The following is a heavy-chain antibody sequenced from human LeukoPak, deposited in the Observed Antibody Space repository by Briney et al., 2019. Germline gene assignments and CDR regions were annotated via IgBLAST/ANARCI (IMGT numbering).Heavy chain of an antibody. D-gene: IGHD3-22*01. CDR2: ISGSGSTI. V-gene: IGHV3-48*03. J-gene: IGHJ5*02. CDR3: AREVHYYDSSGYFSNWFDP. Sequence: PGGSLRLSCAASGFTFSSYEMNWVRQAPERGLEWVSYISGSGSTIYYADSVKGRFTISRDNAKNSLYLQMNSLRAEDTAVYYCAREVHYYDSSGYFSNWFDPWGQGTLVTVSS. CDR1: GFTFSSYE.